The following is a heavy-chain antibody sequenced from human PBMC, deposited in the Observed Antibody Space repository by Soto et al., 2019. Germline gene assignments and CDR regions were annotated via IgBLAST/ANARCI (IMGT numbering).Heavy chain of an antibody. CDR1: GGSISSGGYY. J-gene: IGHJ3*02. V-gene: IGHV4-31*03. CDR3: ARFYMVRGVMGAFDI. D-gene: IGHD3-10*01. CDR2: IYYIGNT. Sequence: QVQLQESGPGLLKPSQTLSLTCTVSGGSISSGGYYWSWIRQHPGKGLEWIGYIYYIGNTYYNPSLTSRVTISIDTSKNQFSLKLSSVTAADTAVYYCARFYMVRGVMGAFDIWGQGTTVTVSS.